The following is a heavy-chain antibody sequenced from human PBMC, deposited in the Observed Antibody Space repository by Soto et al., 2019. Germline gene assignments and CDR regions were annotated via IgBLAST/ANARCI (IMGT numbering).Heavy chain of an antibody. CDR3: AKPSASSRGDYMDV. J-gene: IGHJ6*03. CDR2: ISSSSNTI. Sequence: GGSLSLSCAESGLTFTSYRMKWVRQAPGKGLEWVSYISSSSNTIYYADSVKGRFTISRDNAKNSLYLQMNSLRAEDTAVYYCAKPSASSRGDYMDVWCKGSTVTVSS. CDR1: GLTFTSYR. V-gene: IGHV3-48*01.